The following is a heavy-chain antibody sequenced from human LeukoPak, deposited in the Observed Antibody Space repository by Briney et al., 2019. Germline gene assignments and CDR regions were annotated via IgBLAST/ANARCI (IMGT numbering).Heavy chain of an antibody. D-gene: IGHD3-22*01. CDR2: INPSGGST. CDR1: GYTFTSYY. V-gene: IGHV1-46*01. CDR3: ARDLYDSSGYLPGYFDY. Sequence: GASVKVSCKASGYTFTSYYMHWVRQAPGQGLEWMGIINPSGGSTSYAQKFQGRVTMTRDMSTSTVYVELSSLRSEDTAVYYCARDLYDSSGYLPGYFDYWGQGTLVTVSS. J-gene: IGHJ4*02.